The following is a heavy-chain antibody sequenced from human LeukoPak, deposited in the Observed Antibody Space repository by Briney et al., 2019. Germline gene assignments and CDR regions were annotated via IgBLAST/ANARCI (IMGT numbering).Heavy chain of an antibody. CDR1: GYTFTSYG. Sequence: GASVKVSCKASGYTFTSYGISWVRQAPGQGLEWMAWVSAFNGHTNFAQKFQGRVTMTTDTSTSTAYLGLRSLRSDDTAVYYCARDLSSYYYDTSGYYSDYWGQGTLVTVSS. D-gene: IGHD3-22*01. CDR3: ARDLSSYYYDTSGYYSDY. CDR2: VSAFNGHT. J-gene: IGHJ4*02. V-gene: IGHV1-18*01.